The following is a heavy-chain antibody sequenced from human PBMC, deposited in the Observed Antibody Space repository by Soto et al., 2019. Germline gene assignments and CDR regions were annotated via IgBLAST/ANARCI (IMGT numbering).Heavy chain of an antibody. V-gene: IGHV4-30-4*01. Sequence: PSETLSLTCSVSGDSISNLDYFWAWIRQPPGQALEYIGYIYKSATTYYNPSFESRVAISVDTSKSQFSLNVTSVTAADTAVYFCARGRYCLTGRCFPNWFHSWRQAALVS. CDR2: IYKSATT. J-gene: IGHJ5*01. CDR1: GDSISNLDYF. CDR3: ARGRYCLTGRCFPNWFHS. D-gene: IGHD2-15*01.